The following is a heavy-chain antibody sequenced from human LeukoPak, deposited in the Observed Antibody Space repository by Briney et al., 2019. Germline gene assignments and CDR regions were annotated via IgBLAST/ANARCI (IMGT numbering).Heavy chain of an antibody. CDR3: AQGGHDFNPFYC. D-gene: IGHD2-21*02. CDR2: IKCGGGDT. Sequence: GGALSLSCAASGFSFTTYAMGWVRQPPGEGLEWVSSIKCGGGDTFYADSVRGRFTISRDKSQNALYLQLGSPRVEDTAVYFCAQGGHDFNPFYCWGQGTLVTVSS. J-gene: IGHJ4*02. V-gene: IGHV3-23*01. CDR1: GFSFTTYA.